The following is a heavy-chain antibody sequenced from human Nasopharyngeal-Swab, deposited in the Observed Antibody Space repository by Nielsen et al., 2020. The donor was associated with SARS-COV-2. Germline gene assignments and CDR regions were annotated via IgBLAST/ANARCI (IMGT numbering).Heavy chain of an antibody. J-gene: IGHJ6*02. CDR1: GGSISSGGYS. V-gene: IGHV4-30-2*01. D-gene: IGHD3-16*02. Sequence: SETLSLTCAASGGSISSGGYSWNCIRQPPGKGLEWIGYICHRGSTYYNPSLKSRVTISRDTSKNQFSLTLSSVTAADTAVYYCAREGGGVIRGGYYGMDVWGQGTTVTVSS. CDR2: ICHRGST. CDR3: AREGGGVIRGGYYGMDV.